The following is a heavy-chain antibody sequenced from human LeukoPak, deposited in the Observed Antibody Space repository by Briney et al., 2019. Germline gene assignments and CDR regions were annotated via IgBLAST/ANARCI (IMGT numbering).Heavy chain of an antibody. CDR3: VRDGDAYNFDY. V-gene: IGHV3-74*01. Sequence: GGSLRLSCAAAGFTFRSYWMHWVRQAPGKGLVWVSRVKFDGSYTNYVDSVKGRFTIFRDNAKNTLYLQMNSLRLEDTGIYYCVRDGDAYNFDYWGQGTLVTVPS. CDR2: VKFDGSYT. CDR1: GFTFRSYW. D-gene: IGHD5-24*01. J-gene: IGHJ4*02.